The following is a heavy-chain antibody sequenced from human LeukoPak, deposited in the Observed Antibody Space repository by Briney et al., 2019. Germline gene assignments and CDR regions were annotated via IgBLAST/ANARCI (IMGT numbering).Heavy chain of an antibody. Sequence: GGSLRLSCAASGFTFSDYYMSWVRQAPGKGLEWVSAISGSGGNTYYADSVKGRFTISRDNSKDTLYLQMNSLRAEDTAVYYCAKWGDYGEHYFDYWGQGTLVTVSS. CDR2: ISGSGGNT. J-gene: IGHJ4*02. CDR1: GFTFSDYY. V-gene: IGHV3-23*01. D-gene: IGHD4-17*01. CDR3: AKWGDYGEHYFDY.